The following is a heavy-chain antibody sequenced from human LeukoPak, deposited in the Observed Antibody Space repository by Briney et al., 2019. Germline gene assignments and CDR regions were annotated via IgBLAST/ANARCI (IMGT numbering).Heavy chain of an antibody. V-gene: IGHV4-59*01. CDR1: GGSISSYY. CDR2: IYYSGST. Sequence: PETLSLTCTVSGGSISSYYWSWIRQPPGKGLEWIGYIYYSGSTNYNPSLKCRVTISLDTSKNQFSLKLSSVTAADTAVYYCAREVPGDYYDSSGYLPYAFDIWGQGTMVTVSS. D-gene: IGHD3-22*01. J-gene: IGHJ3*02. CDR3: AREVPGDYYDSSGYLPYAFDI.